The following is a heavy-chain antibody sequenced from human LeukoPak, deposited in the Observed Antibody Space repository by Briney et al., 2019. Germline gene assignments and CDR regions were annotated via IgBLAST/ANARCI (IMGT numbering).Heavy chain of an antibody. Sequence: GGSLRLSCAPSGFGVSSNYMSWVRQAPGKGLEWVSAISGSGGSTYYADSVKGRFTISRDNSKNTLYLQMNSLRAEDTAVYYCAKSPTRGILFDYWGQGTLVTVSS. CDR3: AKSPTRGILFDY. V-gene: IGHV3-23*01. CDR2: ISGSGGST. CDR1: GFGVSSNY. D-gene: IGHD6-13*01. J-gene: IGHJ4*02.